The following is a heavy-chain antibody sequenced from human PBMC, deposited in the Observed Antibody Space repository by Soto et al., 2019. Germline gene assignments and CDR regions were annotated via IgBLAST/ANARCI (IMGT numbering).Heavy chain of an antibody. D-gene: IGHD2-2*02. J-gene: IGHJ6*02. CDR3: ARSCSSTSCYTVADYYYGMDV. V-gene: IGHV1-8*01. CDR2: MNPNSGNT. CDR1: GYTFTSYD. Sequence: ASVKVSCKASGYTFTSYDINWVRQATGQGLEWMGWMNPNSGNTGYAQKFQGRVTMTRNTSISTAYMELSSLRSEDTAVYYCARSCSSTSCYTVADYYYGMDVWGQGTTVTVSS.